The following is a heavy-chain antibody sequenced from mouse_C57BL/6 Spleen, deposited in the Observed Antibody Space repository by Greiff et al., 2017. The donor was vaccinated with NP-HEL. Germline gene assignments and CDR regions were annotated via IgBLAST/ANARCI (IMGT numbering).Heavy chain of an antibody. J-gene: IGHJ2*01. Sequence: QVQLKQSGAELVRPGASVTLSCKASGYTFTDYEMHWVKQTPVHGLEWIGAIDPETGGTAYNQKFKGKAILTADKSSSTAYMELRSLTSEDSAVYYCTRGLRLLDYWGQGTTLTVSS. D-gene: IGHD3-2*02. V-gene: IGHV1-15*01. CDR1: GYTFTDYE. CDR3: TRGLRLLDY. CDR2: IDPETGGT.